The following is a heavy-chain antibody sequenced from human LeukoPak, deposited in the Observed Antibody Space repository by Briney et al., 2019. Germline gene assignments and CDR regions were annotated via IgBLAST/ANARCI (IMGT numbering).Heavy chain of an antibody. CDR1: GYTFTSYA. D-gene: IGHD4-17*01. V-gene: IGHV1-18*01. J-gene: IGHJ6*03. CDR3: ARGIHDYGDKAPNYYYYYYMDV. CDR2: ISAYNGNT. Sequence: GASVKVSCKASGYTFTSYAMNWVRQAPGQGLEWMGWISAYNGNTNYAQKLQGRVTMTTDTSTSTAYMELRSLRSDDTAVYYCARGIHDYGDKAPNYYYYYYMDVWGKGTTVTVSS.